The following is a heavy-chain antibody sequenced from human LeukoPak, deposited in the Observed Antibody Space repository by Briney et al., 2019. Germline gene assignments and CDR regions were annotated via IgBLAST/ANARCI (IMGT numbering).Heavy chain of an antibody. D-gene: IGHD3-16*01. CDR3: ARELGGYNLFDY. Sequence: PSETLSLTCTVSGYSISSGHYWGWIRQPPGKGLEWIGTFYHGGSTYFNPSLQSRVTISEDTSKNQLSLKLSSVTAADTAIYYCARELGGYNLFDYWGQGTLVTVSS. V-gene: IGHV4-38-2*02. CDR2: FYHGGST. CDR1: GYSISSGHY. J-gene: IGHJ4*02.